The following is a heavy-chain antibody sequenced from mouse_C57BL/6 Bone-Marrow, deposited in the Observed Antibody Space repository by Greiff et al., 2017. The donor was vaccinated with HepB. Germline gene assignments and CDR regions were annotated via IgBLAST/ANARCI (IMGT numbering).Heavy chain of an antibody. V-gene: IGHV1-81*01. J-gene: IGHJ2*01. CDR2: IYPRSGNT. Sequence: QVQLQQSGAELARPGASVKLSCKASGYTFTSYGISWVKQRTGQGLEWIGEIYPRSGNTYYNEKFKGKATLTADKSSSTAYMERRSLTSEDSAVYFCARSSKKITTVVDWGLYYFDYWGQGTTLTVSS. CDR3: ARSSKKITTVVDWGLYYFDY. D-gene: IGHD1-1*01. CDR1: GYTFTSYG.